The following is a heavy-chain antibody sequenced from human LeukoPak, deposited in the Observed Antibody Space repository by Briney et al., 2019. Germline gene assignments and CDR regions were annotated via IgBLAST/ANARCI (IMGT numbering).Heavy chain of an antibody. D-gene: IGHD2-2*01. CDR1: GGSIRNSNYF. V-gene: IGHV4-39*07. CDR3: ARGLYCSSTSCYADWFDP. Sequence: SETLSLTCSVSGGSIRNSNYFWAWIRQPPGKGLEWIGVISYTGSAYYNPSLKSRVTMSVDTSKNQFSLKLSSVTAADTAVYYCARGLYCSSTSCYADWFDPWGQGTLVTVSS. CDR2: ISYTGSA. J-gene: IGHJ5*02.